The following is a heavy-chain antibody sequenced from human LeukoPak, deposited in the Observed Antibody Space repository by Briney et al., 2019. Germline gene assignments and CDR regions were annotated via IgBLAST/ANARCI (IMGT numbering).Heavy chain of an antibody. CDR2: ISGSGGST. CDR1: GFTFSSYA. D-gene: IGHD3-10*01. V-gene: IGHV3-23*01. J-gene: IGHJ4*02. CDR3: AKHYYSSGSYYNVDY. Sequence: GGSLRLSCAASGFTFSSYAMSWVRQAPGKGLEWVSAISGSGGSTYYADSVKGRFTISRDNSKNTLYLQMSSLRAEDTAVYYCAKHYYSSGSYYNVDYWGQGTLVTVSS.